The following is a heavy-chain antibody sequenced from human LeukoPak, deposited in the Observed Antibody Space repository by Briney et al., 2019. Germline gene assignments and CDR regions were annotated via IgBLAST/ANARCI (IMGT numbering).Heavy chain of an antibody. V-gene: IGHV4-39*01. Sequence: SETLSLTCTVSGGSISSSSYYWGWIRQPPGKGLEWIGSIYYSRSTYYNPSLKSRVTISVDTSKNQFSLKLRSVTAADTAVYYCAKTNNGSYSDAFDIWGQGTMVTVSS. CDR3: AKTNNGSYSDAFDI. CDR1: GGSISSSSYY. D-gene: IGHD1-26*01. J-gene: IGHJ3*02. CDR2: IYYSRST.